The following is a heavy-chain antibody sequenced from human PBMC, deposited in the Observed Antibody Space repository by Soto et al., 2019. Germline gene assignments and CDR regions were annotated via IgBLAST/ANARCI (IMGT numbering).Heavy chain of an antibody. V-gene: IGHV4-39*01. Sequence: PSETLSLTCTVSGGAISSRSYYLGWIRQPPGKGLDWIGSIYYSGRTYYNPSLKSRVTISIDTSKNQFSLKLSSVTAADTAVYYCARHSIVGATDYDYGIDVWGHGPTVPVSS. D-gene: IGHD1-26*01. CDR2: IYYSGRT. CDR3: ARHSIVGATDYDYGIDV. CDR1: GGAISSRSYY. J-gene: IGHJ6*02.